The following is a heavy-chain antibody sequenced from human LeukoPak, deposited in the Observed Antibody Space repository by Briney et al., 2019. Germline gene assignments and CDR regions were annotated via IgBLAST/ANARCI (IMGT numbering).Heavy chain of an antibody. CDR3: ARDLGGSYYLDY. Sequence: ASVKVSCKASGYTFTGYYMHWVRQAPGQGLEWMGWINPNSGGINYAQKFQGRVTMTRDTSISTAYMELSRLRSDDTAVYYCARDLGGSYYLDYWGQGTLVTVSS. D-gene: IGHD1-26*01. J-gene: IGHJ4*02. CDR2: INPNSGGI. CDR1: GYTFTGYY. V-gene: IGHV1-2*02.